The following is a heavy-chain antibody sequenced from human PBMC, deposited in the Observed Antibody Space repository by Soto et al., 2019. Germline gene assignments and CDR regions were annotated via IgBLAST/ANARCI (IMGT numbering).Heavy chain of an antibody. CDR2: INHSGST. Sequence: QVQLQQWGAGLLKPSETLSLTCAVYGGSFSGYYWSWIRQPPGKGLEWIGEINHSGSTNYNPSLTSRVTISVDTSKNQFSLKLSSVTAADTAVYYCARFGMIVEAPFDYWGQGTLVTVSS. J-gene: IGHJ4*02. V-gene: IGHV4-34*01. CDR3: ARFGMIVEAPFDY. D-gene: IGHD3-22*01. CDR1: GGSFSGYY.